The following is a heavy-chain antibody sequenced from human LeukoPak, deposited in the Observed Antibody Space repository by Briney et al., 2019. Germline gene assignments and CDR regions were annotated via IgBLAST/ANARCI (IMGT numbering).Heavy chain of an antibody. D-gene: IGHD5-12*01. CDR1: DGSISSSSYY. V-gene: IGHV4-39*07. CDR3: ARAEDIVATISEGPLDAFDI. Sequence: PSETLSLTCTVSDGSISSSSYYWGWIRQPPGKGLEWIGTIYYSGSTYYNPSLKSRVTISVDTSKNQFSLKLSSVTAADTAVYHCARAEDIVATISEGPLDAFDIWGQGTMVTVSS. CDR2: IYYSGST. J-gene: IGHJ3*02.